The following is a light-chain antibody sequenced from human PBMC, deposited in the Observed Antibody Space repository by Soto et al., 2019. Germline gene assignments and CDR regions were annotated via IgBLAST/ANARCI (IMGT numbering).Light chain of an antibody. V-gene: IGLV1-51*01. CDR2: DSD. J-gene: IGLJ2*01. CDR1: SANIGSNY. CDR3: GAWDGSLNVVL. Sequence: QSVLTQPPSVSAAPGQKVTISCSGSSANIGSNYVSWYQQLPGTAPKPVIYDSDRRPSEIPDRFSGSKSGTSATLDITGLQTGDEADYYCGAWDGSLNVVLFGGGTKLTVL.